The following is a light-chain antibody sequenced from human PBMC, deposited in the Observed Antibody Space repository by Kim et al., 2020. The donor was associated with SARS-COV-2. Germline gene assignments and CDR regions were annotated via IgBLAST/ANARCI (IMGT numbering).Light chain of an antibody. V-gene: IGLV2-14*03. J-gene: IGLJ1*01. CDR3: SSYTSSSTYV. CDR1: SSGVGAYNY. Sequence: QSITISCTGTSSGVGAYNYVSWYQQHPGKVPKLMIHDVSKRPSGVSNRFSGSKSGNTASLTISGLQAEDEADYYCSSYTSSSTYVFGTGTKVTVL. CDR2: DVS.